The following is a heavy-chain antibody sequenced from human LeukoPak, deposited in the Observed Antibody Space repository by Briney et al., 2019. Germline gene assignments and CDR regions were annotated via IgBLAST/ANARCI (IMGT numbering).Heavy chain of an antibody. CDR2: IISSSSTI. J-gene: IGHJ4*02. Sequence: GGSLRLSCAASGFTFSSYSMNWVRQAPGKGLEWVSYIISSSSTIYYADSVKGRFTISRDNSKNTLYLQMNSLRAEDTAVYYCAKDTGGGNSDYFDYWGQGTLVTVSS. D-gene: IGHD2-8*02. V-gene: IGHV3-48*01. CDR1: GFTFSSYS. CDR3: AKDTGGGNSDYFDY.